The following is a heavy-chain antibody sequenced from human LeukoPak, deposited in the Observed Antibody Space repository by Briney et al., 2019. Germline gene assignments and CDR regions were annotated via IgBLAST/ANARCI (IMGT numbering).Heavy chain of an antibody. J-gene: IGHJ4*02. Sequence: GGSLRLSCAASGXTFSSYGMHWVRQAPGKGLEWVAVIWYNGNYKYYADSVKGRFTISRDNSKNTLYLQMNSLRAADTAVYYCARNYDSSGSDYWGQGTLVTVSS. CDR3: ARNYDSSGSDY. CDR2: IWYNGNYK. V-gene: IGHV3-33*01. CDR1: GXTFSSYG. D-gene: IGHD3-22*01.